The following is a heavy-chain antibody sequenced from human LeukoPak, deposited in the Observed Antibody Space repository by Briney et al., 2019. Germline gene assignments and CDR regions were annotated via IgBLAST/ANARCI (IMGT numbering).Heavy chain of an antibody. V-gene: IGHV4-34*01. D-gene: IGHD3-22*01. Sequence: SETLSLTCAVYGGSFSGYYWNWIRQPPGKVLEWIGEISHNENTNYSPSLKSRLTISIDTSKNQFSLKLSSVTAADTAVYYCASSGSRWLIDKTYSPYWGQGTLVTVSS. J-gene: IGHJ4*02. CDR3: ASSGSRWLIDKTYSPY. CDR1: GGSFSGYY. CDR2: ISHNENT.